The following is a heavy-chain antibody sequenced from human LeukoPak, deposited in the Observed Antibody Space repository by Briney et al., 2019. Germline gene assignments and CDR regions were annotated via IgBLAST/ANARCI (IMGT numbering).Heavy chain of an antibody. V-gene: IGHV4-30-4*01. CDR3: ARAGSSWYNWFDP. CDR1: GGSISSGDYY. J-gene: IGHJ5*02. D-gene: IGHD6-6*01. Sequence: SETLSLTCTVSGGSISSGDYYWSWIRQPPGKGLEWIGYIYYSGSTYYNPSLKSRVTISVDTSKNQFSLKLSSVTAADTAVYYCARAGSSWYNWFDPWGQGTLVTVSS. CDR2: IYYSGST.